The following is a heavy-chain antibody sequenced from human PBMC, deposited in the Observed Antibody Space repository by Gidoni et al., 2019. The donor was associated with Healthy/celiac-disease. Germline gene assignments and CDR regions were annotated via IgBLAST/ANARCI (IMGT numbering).Heavy chain of an antibody. D-gene: IGHD3-10*01. CDR1: GFTFGGSA. CDR3: TSTSSNAGDYYFDY. Sequence: VQLVESGGGLVQPGGSLKLSCAASGFTFGGSAMHWIRQASGKGLVWVGRIRSKANSYATAYAASVKGRFTISRDDSKNTAYLQMNSLKTEDTAVYYCTSTSSNAGDYYFDYWGQGTLVTVSS. J-gene: IGHJ4*02. CDR2: IRSKANSYAT. V-gene: IGHV3-73*01.